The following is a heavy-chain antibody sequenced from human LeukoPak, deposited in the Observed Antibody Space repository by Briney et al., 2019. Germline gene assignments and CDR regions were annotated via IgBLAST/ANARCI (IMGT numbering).Heavy chain of an antibody. Sequence: SKTLSLTCTVSGGSISSHYWSWIRQPPGKGLEWIGYFSDSGSTIYNPSLKSRVTILGDTSKNQFSLKLSSVTAADTAVYYCARHATGSYSVPWLDPWGQGTLVTVSS. D-gene: IGHD3-10*01. J-gene: IGHJ5*02. CDR3: ARHATGSYSVPWLDP. CDR2: FSDSGST. V-gene: IGHV4-59*08. CDR1: GGSISSHY.